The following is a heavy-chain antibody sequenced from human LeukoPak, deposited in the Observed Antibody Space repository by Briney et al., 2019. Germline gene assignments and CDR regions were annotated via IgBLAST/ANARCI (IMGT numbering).Heavy chain of an antibody. V-gene: IGHV3-15*01. D-gene: IGHD2-2*01. CDR2: IKSKTDGGTT. CDR3: AKSRLPAAIRVPDY. CDR1: GFTFSNAW. Sequence: GGSLRLSCAASGFTFSNAWMSWVRQAPGKGLEWVGRIKSKTDGGTTDYAAPVKGRFTISRDDSKNTLYLQMNSLRAEDTAVYYCAKSRLPAAIRVPDYWGQGTLVTVSS. J-gene: IGHJ4*02.